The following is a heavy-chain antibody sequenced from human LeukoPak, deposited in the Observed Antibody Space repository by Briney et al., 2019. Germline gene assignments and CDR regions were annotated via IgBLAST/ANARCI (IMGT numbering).Heavy chain of an antibody. Sequence: GGSLRLSCAASGFTFSSYGMHWVRQAPGKGLEWVAFIRYDGSNKYYADSVKGRFTISRDNSKNTLYLQMNSLRAEDTAVYYCAKERVWFGENIYYYYGMDVWGQGTTVTVSS. V-gene: IGHV3-30*02. J-gene: IGHJ6*02. CDR2: IRYDGSNK. D-gene: IGHD3-10*01. CDR3: AKERVWFGENIYYYYGMDV. CDR1: GFTFSSYG.